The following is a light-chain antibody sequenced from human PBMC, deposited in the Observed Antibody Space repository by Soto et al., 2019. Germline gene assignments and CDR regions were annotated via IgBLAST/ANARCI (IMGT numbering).Light chain of an antibody. J-gene: IGKJ2*01. CDR2: AAS. CDR3: QQSHSIPYT. V-gene: IGKV1-39*01. CDR1: QSLGNF. Sequence: DIQMTQSPSSLSASVGDRVTVACRSSQSLGNFLNWYQQKPGKAPKLLIFAASTLQSGVPSRFSGSGSGTDVILTISSLQPEDFATYYCQQSHSIPYTFGQGTKLQIK.